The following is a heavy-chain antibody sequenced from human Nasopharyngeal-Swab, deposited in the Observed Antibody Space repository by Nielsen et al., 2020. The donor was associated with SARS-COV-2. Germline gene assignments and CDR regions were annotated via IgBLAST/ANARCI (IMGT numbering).Heavy chain of an antibody. Sequence: WGSLRLSCAASGFTFSSYSMNWVRQAPGKGLEWVSSISSSSSYIYYADSVKGRFTISRDNAKNSLYLQMNSLRAEDTAVYYCARAGKYYYYGMDVWGQGTTVTVSS. J-gene: IGHJ6*02. CDR3: ARAGKYYYYGMDV. CDR2: ISSSSSYI. CDR1: GFTFSSYS. D-gene: IGHD6-19*01. V-gene: IGHV3-21*01.